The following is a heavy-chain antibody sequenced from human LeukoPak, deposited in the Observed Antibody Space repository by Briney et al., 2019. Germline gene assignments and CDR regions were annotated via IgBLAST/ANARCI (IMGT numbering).Heavy chain of an antibody. V-gene: IGHV3-33*01. CDR2: IWYDGSNE. CDR1: GFTFSSYG. J-gene: IGHJ4*02. CDR3: ARSPTDYSGSYYGVDY. D-gene: IGHD1-26*01. Sequence: GASLRLSCAASGFTFSSYGMHWVRQAPGKGLEWVAVIWYDGSNEYYADSVKGRFTISRDNSKNTLYLQMNSLRAEDTAVYYCARSPTDYSGSYYGVDYWGQGTLVTVSS.